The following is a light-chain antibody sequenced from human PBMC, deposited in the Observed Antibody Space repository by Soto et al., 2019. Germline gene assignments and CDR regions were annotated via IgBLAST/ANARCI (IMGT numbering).Light chain of an antibody. J-gene: IGKJ1*01. Sequence: EIVLTQSPATLSLSPGERATLSCRASQSVSSSLAWYQQKPGLPPRLLIYDASNRAAGLPARFSGSGSGTDFTLTISSLEPEDFAVYYCQQRSDWPAWTFGQGTKVEIK. CDR3: QQRSDWPAWT. CDR2: DAS. V-gene: IGKV3-11*01. CDR1: QSVSSS.